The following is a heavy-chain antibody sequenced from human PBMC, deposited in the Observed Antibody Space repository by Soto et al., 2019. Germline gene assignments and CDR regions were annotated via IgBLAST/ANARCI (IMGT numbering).Heavy chain of an antibody. CDR3: TRDGDTAVDVYFDY. CDR1: GFTFGVSA. V-gene: IGHV3-49*04. CDR2: IRREADGGTT. Sequence: GWSLRLSCTASGFTFGVSAVSWVRPDPEKGLGRVGFIRREADGGTTEYAASVKGRFTISRDDSKSIAYQQMNSLKTEDTAVYYCTRDGDTAVDVYFDYWGQGALVTVSS. D-gene: IGHD5-18*01. J-gene: IGHJ4*02.